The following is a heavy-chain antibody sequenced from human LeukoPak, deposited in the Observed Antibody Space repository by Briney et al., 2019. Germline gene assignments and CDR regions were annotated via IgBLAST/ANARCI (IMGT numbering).Heavy chain of an antibody. D-gene: IGHD3-10*01. CDR3: ARPLWFGELYY. J-gene: IGHJ4*02. CDR2: IDPSDSYT. CDR1: GSMFTNYW. Sequence: GASLLISCECSGSMFTNYWISWGRQLPGKGVEWMGRIDPSDSYTNYSPSFQGHVTISADKSISTAYLQWSSLKASDTAMYYCARPLWFGELYYWGQGTLVTVSS. V-gene: IGHV5-10-1*01.